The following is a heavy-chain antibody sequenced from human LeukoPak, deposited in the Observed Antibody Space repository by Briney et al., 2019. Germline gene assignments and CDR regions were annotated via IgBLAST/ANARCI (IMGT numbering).Heavy chain of an antibody. CDR2: IWYDGSNK. Sequence: GGSLRLSCAASGFTFSSYGMHWVRQAPGKGLEWVAVIWYDGSNKYYADSVKGRFTISRDNSKNTLHLQMNSLRAEDTAVYYCARDRIDILTGYPPHGMDVWGKGTTVTVSS. J-gene: IGHJ6*04. D-gene: IGHD3-9*01. CDR1: GFTFSSYG. V-gene: IGHV3-33*01. CDR3: ARDRIDILTGYPPHGMDV.